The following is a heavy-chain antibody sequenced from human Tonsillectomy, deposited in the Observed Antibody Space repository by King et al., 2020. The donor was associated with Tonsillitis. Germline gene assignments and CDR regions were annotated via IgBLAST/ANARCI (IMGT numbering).Heavy chain of an antibody. CDR1: GFTFGDYD. CDR2: INWNGNST. V-gene: IGHV3-20*04. CDR3: AKIPWGGDVFDI. Sequence: DVQLVESGGGAVRPGGSLRLSCVASGFTFGDYDMSWVRQAPGKGLEWVSGINWNGNSTGYADSVKGRFTISRDNAKNSLYLHMNSLRVEDTALYYCAKIPWGGDVFDIWGQGTMVTVSS. J-gene: IGHJ3*02. D-gene: IGHD7-27*01.